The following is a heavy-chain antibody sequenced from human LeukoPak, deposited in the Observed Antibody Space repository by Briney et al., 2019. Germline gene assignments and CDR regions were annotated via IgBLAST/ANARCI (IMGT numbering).Heavy chain of an antibody. J-gene: IGHJ6*04. D-gene: IGHD2-15*01. CDR1: GGSISSYY. CDR3: ARGGRIRRGMDV. Sequence: KSSETLSLTCTVSGGSISSYYWSWIRQPPGKGLEWIRYIYYRGSTKYNPSLKSRVTISVDTSKSQFSLKLSSVTAADTAVYYCARGGRIRRGMDVWGKGTTVTVSS. V-gene: IGHV4-59*12. CDR2: IYYRGST.